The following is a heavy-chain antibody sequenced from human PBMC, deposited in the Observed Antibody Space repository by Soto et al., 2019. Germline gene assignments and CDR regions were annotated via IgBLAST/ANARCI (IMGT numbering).Heavy chain of an antibody. D-gene: IGHD3-9*01. CDR3: ARDYDTSRGDWAYYGIDV. V-gene: IGHV3-66*01. CDR2: IYYGGTT. CDR1: GLTVSTNY. Sequence: EVQLVESGGGLVQPGGSLRISCAASGLTVSTNYMSWVRQAPGKGLEWVSIIYYGGTTYYADSVKGRFTISRDDSKNTLYIQRHSLRAEDTAVYYCARDYDTSRGDWAYYGIDVWGQGTTVTVSS. J-gene: IGHJ6*02.